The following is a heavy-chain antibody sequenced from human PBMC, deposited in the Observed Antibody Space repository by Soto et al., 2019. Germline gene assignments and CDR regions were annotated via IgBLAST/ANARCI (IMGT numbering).Heavy chain of an antibody. J-gene: IGHJ4*02. CDR2: ISGYNGNT. V-gene: IGHV1-18*01. D-gene: IGHD3-22*01. Sequence: QIQLVQSGAEVQKPGASVKVSCKTSGYTFTKHGVNWVRQAPGQGLEWMGWISGYNGNTYYVKKFQRRLSMVTDTTTSTASMELRSLRSDDTAVYSCARESWQWLDYWGQGTRVTVSS. CDR3: ARESWQWLDY. CDR1: GYTFTKHG.